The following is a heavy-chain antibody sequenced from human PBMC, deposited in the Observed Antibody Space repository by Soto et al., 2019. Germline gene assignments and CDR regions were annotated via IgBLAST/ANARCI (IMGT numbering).Heavy chain of an antibody. CDR2: IYYSGST. D-gene: IGHD3-22*01. J-gene: IGHJ4*02. Sequence: PSETLSLTCTVSGGSISSGGYYWSWIRQHPGKGLEWNGYIYYSGSTYYNPSLKSRVTISVDTSKNQFSLKLSSVTAADTAVYYCARFPDEYDSSGYPLDYWGQGTLVTVSS. CDR3: ARFPDEYDSSGYPLDY. CDR1: GGSISSGGYY. V-gene: IGHV4-31*03.